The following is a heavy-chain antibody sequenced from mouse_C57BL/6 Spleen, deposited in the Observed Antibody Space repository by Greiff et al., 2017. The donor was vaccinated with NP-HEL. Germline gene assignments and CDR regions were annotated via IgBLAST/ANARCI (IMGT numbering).Heavy chain of an antibody. D-gene: IGHD1-1*01. CDR3: ARWDYYGPSY. V-gene: IGHV1-61*01. Sequence: VQLQQPGAELVRPGSSVKLSCKASGYTFTSYWMDWVKQRPGQGLEWIGNIYPSDSETHYNQKFKDKATLTVDKSSSTAYMQLSSLTSEDSAVYYCARWDYYGPSYWGQGTLVTVSA. CDR2: IYPSDSET. CDR1: GYTFTSYW. J-gene: IGHJ3*01.